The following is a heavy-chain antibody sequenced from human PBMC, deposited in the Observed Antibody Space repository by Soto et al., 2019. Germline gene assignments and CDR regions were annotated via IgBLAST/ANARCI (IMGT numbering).Heavy chain of an antibody. CDR2: IIPIFGTA. J-gene: IGHJ4*02. D-gene: IGHD1-26*01. Sequence: QVQLVQSGAEVKKPVSSVKVSCKASGGTFSSYAISWVRQAPGQGLEWMGGIIPIFGTANYAQKFQGRVTITADESTSTAYMELSSLRSEDTAVYYCARGGLKTGIVGATHLVYWGQGTLVTVSS. CDR1: GGTFSSYA. CDR3: ARGGLKTGIVGATHLVY. V-gene: IGHV1-69*01.